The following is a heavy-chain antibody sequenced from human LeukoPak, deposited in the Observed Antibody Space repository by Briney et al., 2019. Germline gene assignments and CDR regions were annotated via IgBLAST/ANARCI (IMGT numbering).Heavy chain of an antibody. Sequence: GGSLRLSCAASGFTFSSYAMSWVRQAPGKGLEWVSAISGSGGSTHYADSVKGRFAISRDNSKNTLYLQMTSLRAEDTAVYYCAKDVYGDYGGLDYWGQGTLVTVSS. D-gene: IGHD4-17*01. CDR1: GFTFSSYA. CDR3: AKDVYGDYGGLDY. J-gene: IGHJ4*02. CDR2: ISGSGGST. V-gene: IGHV3-23*01.